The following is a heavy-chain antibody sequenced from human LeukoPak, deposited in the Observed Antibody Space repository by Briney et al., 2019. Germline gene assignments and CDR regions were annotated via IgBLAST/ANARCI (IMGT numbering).Heavy chain of an antibody. D-gene: IGHD3-22*01. J-gene: IGHJ4*02. V-gene: IGHV1-2*06. CDR3: ARDPVYYYDSSGYYPFDY. CDR1: GYTFTGYY. CDR2: INPNSGGT. Sequence: ASVKVSCKASGYTFTGYYMHWVRQAPGQGLEWMGRINPNSGGTNYAQKFQGRVTMTRDTSISTAYMELSRLRSDDTAVYYCARDPVYYYDSSGYYPFDYWGQGTLVTVSS.